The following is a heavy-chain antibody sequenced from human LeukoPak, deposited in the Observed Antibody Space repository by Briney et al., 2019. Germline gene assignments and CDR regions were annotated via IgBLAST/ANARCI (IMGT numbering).Heavy chain of an antibody. CDR2: IKQDGSEK. Sequence: PGGSLRLSCAASGFTFSSYWMSWVRQAPGKGLEWVANIKQDGSEKYYVDSVKGRFTISRDNAKNSLYLQMNSLRAEDTAVYYCASSPRDYGSGSYYYYYGMDVWGQGTTVTVSS. D-gene: IGHD3-10*01. CDR3: ASSPRDYGSGSYYYYYGMDV. CDR1: GFTFSSYW. V-gene: IGHV3-7*01. J-gene: IGHJ6*02.